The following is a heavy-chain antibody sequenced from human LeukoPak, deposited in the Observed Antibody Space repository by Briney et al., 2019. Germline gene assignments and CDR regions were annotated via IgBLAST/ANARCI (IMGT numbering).Heavy chain of an antibody. D-gene: IGHD5-18*01. CDR2: ISYDGSNK. CDR3: ARAYSYGFDY. Sequence: TGGSLRLSCAASGFTFSSYAMHWVRQAPGKGLEXVAVISYDGSNKYYADSVKGRFTISRDNSKNTLYLQMNSLRAEDTAVYYCARAYSYGFDYWGQGTLVTVSS. CDR1: GFTFSSYA. V-gene: IGHV3-30*04. J-gene: IGHJ4*02.